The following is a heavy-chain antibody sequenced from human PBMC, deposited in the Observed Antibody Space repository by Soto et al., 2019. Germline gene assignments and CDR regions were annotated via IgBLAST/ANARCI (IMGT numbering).Heavy chain of an antibody. CDR3: ARVWDDVVVVPTPAYSGMDV. CDR2: IIPIFGTA. CDR1: GGTFSSYA. J-gene: IGHJ6*02. Sequence: SVKVSCKASGGTFSSYAISWVRQAPGQGLEWMGGIIPIFGTANYAQKFQGRVTITADESTSTAYMELSSLRSEDTAVYYCARVWDDVVVVPTPAYSGMDVWGQGTTVTVSS. V-gene: IGHV1-69*13. D-gene: IGHD2-15*01.